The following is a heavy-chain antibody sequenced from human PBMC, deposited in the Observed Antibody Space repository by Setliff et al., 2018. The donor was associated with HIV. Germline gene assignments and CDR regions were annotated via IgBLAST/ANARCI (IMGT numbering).Heavy chain of an antibody. J-gene: IGHJ4*02. CDR3: ASARIPTGGVSTSLDF. CDR1: GFTFSRFG. D-gene: IGHD3-3*01. CDR2: TRFTGTFE. Sequence: GGSLRLSCSASGFTFSRFGMHWIRQAPGKGLEWVAFTRFTGTFEYYSDTVKGRFTISRDNTRNTIYLQMSSLRPEDTATYYCASARIPTGGVSTSLDFWGLGTLVTVSS. V-gene: IGHV3-30*02.